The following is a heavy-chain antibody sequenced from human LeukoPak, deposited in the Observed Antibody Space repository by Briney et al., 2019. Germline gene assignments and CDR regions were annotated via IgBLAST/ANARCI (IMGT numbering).Heavy chain of an antibody. V-gene: IGHV1-3*01. J-gene: IGHJ5*02. CDR3: ARRYCTNGVCHRWFDP. Sequence: ASVKVSCKASGYTFTSYVMHWVRQAPGQRLEWMGWINAGNGNTKYSQKFQGRVTITRDTSASTAYMELSSLRSEDTAVYYCARRYCTNGVCHRWFDPWGQGTLVTVSS. CDR1: GYTFTSYV. CDR2: INAGNGNT. D-gene: IGHD2-8*01.